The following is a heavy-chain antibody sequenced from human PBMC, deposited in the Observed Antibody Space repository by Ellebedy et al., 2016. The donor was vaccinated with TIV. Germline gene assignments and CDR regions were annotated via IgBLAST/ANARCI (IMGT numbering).Heavy chain of an antibody. CDR1: GGSITSYC. CDR3: AAYYGGRFDY. CDR2: IYNSWST. V-gene: IGHV4-4*07. D-gene: IGHD4-23*01. Sequence: MPSETLSLTCTISGGSITSYCWSWIRQPAGKGLEWIGNIYNSWSTKFSPSLKSRVTLSVDTSKNQVSLRLSSVTAADTAVYYCAAYYGGRFDYWGQGTLVTVSS. J-gene: IGHJ4*02.